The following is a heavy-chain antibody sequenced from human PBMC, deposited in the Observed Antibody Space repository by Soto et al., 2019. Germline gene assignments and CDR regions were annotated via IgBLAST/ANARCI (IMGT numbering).Heavy chain of an antibody. D-gene: IGHD3-22*01. CDR2: ITGYDGNN. CDR1: GCTFPHYS. V-gene: IGHV1-45*02. Sequence: VQVSRKASGCTFPHYSLHWLQQPPGLGLERMRWITGYDGNNKYAKKCQGRVTITKDMSLRTAYIELSSLRSEESDVYYWARFMVVVDPDDFDIWGQGTLVTVSS. J-gene: IGHJ3*02. CDR3: ARFMVVVDPDDFDI.